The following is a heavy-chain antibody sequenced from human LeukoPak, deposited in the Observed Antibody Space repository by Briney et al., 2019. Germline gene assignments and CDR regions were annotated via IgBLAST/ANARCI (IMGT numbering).Heavy chain of an antibody. D-gene: IGHD3-10*01. CDR1: GFTFSSYS. Sequence: PGGSLRLSCAASGFTFSSYSMNWVRQAPGKGLEWVSYISSSSSTIYYADSVKGRFTISRDNAKNSLYLQMNSLRAEDTAVYYCASSPPLLWFGELLDDYWGQGTLVTVSS. CDR2: ISSSSSTI. V-gene: IGHV3-48*01. CDR3: ASSPPLLWFGELLDDY. J-gene: IGHJ4*02.